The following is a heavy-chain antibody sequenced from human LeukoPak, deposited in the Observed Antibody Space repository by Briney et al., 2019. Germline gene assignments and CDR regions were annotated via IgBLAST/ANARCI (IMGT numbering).Heavy chain of an antibody. CDR3: ARDAWVASRAGGYVI. CDR2: IYYSGST. J-gene: IGHJ4*02. V-gene: IGHV4-30-4*08. CDR1: GGSISSGDYY. Sequence: PSQTLSLTCTVSGGSISSGDYYWSWIRQPPGKGLEWIGYIYYSGSTYYNPSLKSRVTISVDTSKNQFSLKLSSVTAADMAVYYCARDAWVASRAGGYVIWGQGTLVTVSS. D-gene: IGHD5-12*01.